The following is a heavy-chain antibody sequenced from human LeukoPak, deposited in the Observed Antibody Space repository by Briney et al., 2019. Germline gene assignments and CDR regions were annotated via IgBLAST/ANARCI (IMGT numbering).Heavy chain of an antibody. CDR2: ISSNGGST. Sequence: GGSLRLSCAASGFTFSSYAMHWVRQAPGKGLECVSAISSNGGSTYYANSVKGRFTISRDNSKNTLYLQMGSLRAEDIAVYYCARGGATVVTRCDIWGQGTMVTVSS. J-gene: IGHJ3*02. V-gene: IGHV3-64*01. CDR1: GFTFSSYA. CDR3: ARGGATVVTRCDI. D-gene: IGHD4-23*01.